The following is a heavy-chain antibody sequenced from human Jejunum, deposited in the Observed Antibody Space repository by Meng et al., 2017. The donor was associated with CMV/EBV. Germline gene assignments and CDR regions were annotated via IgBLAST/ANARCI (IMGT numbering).Heavy chain of an antibody. J-gene: IGHJ4*02. CDR1: GFTFSNYV. V-gene: IGHV3-23*01. Sequence: SGFTFSNYVMSWVRQAPGKGLEWVSSISSSGGSTYYADSAKGRFTISRHSFKNTLYLQMNSLRAEDTAVYYCAKDGGTYSGGFDYWGQGTLVTVSS. CDR2: ISSSGGST. CDR3: AKDGGTYSGGFDY. D-gene: IGHD4-23*01.